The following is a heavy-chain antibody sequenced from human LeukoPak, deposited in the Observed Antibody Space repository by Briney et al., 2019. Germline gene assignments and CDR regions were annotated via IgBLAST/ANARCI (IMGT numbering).Heavy chain of an antibody. J-gene: IGHJ4*02. CDR2: IWYDGSNK. V-gene: IGHV3-33*01. Sequence: GGSLRLSCAASGFTFSSYGMHWVRQAPGKGLEWVAVIWYDGSNKYCADSVKGRFTISRDNSKNTLYPQMNSLRAEDTAVYYCARNKWFGESTPFDYWGQGTLVTVPS. CDR3: ARNKWFGESTPFDY. CDR1: GFTFSSYG. D-gene: IGHD3-10*01.